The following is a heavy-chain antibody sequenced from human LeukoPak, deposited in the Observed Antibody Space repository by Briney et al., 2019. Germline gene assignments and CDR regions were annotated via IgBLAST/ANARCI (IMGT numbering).Heavy chain of an antibody. V-gene: IGHV3-13*01. Sequence: GGPLRLSCAASGFTFSSYDMHWVRQATGKGLDWVSATDIAGDTYYPGSVKGRFTISRENAKNSLYLQMNSLRAGDTAVYYCARVAAAGKGFDYWGQGTLVTVSS. CDR2: TDIAGDT. CDR3: ARVAAAGKGFDY. J-gene: IGHJ4*02. CDR1: GFTFSSYD. D-gene: IGHD6-13*01.